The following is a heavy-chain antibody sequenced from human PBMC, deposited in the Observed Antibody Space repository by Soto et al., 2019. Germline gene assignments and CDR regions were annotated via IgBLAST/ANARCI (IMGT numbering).Heavy chain of an antibody. D-gene: IGHD3-9*01. J-gene: IGHJ4*02. CDR2: INHSGST. CDR3: ARETPDWLFDY. Sequence: PSETLSLTCAVSGGSISSGGYSWSWIRQPPGKGLEWIGYINHSGSTYYNPSLKSRVTISADTSKNQFSLKLNSVTAADTAVYYCARETPDWLFDYWGQGTLVTVSS. CDR1: GGSISSGGYS. V-gene: IGHV4-30-2*01.